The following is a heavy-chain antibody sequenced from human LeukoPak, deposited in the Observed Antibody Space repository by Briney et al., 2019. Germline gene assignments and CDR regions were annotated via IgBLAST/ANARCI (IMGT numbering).Heavy chain of an antibody. Sequence: GESLRLSCAASGFTFSSYSMNWVRQAPGKGLEWVSSISSSSSYIYYADSVKGRFTISRDNAKNSLYLQMNSLRAEDTAVYYCARDPRTVPGAFDIWGQGTMVTVSS. CDR3: ARDPRTVPGAFDI. CDR1: GFTFSSYS. CDR2: ISSSSSYI. V-gene: IGHV3-21*01. J-gene: IGHJ3*02.